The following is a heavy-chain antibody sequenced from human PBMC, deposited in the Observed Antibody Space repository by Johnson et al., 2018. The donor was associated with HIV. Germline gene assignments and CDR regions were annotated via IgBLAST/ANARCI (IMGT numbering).Heavy chain of an antibody. J-gene: IGHJ3*01. CDR1: GFTLSDYY. CDR3: ARGGGSDWYNAFDL. CDR2: IRTDGSST. V-gene: IGHV3-11*04. D-gene: IGHD6-19*01. Sequence: VQLVESGGGLVTPGGSVKLSCQGSGFTLSDYYMTWIRQAPGKGLEWVSYIRTDGSSTYYADAVKGRFTFVRDNAKNSVYLQMTSLRVEDTAVYYCARGGGSDWYNAFDLWGRGTMVTVSS.